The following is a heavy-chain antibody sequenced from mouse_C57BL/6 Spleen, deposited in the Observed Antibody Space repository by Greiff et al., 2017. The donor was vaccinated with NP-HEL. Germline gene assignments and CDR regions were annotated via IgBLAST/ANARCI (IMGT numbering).Heavy chain of an antibody. V-gene: IGHV1-81*01. CDR1: GYTFTSYG. CDR2: IYPRSGNT. J-gene: IGHJ1*03. D-gene: IGHD2-3*01. Sequence: QVQLQQSGAELARPGASVKLSCKASGYTFTSYGISWVKQRTGQGLEWIGEIYPRSGNTYYNEKFKGKATLTEDKSSSTAYMELRSLTSEDSAVYFCARIHDGYYWHFDVWGTGTTVTVSS. CDR3: ARIHDGYYWHFDV.